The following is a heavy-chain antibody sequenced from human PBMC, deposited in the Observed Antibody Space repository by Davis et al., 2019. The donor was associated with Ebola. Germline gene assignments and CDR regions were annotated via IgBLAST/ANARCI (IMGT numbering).Heavy chain of an antibody. Sequence: GESLKISCQTSGFNFDIYWIAWVRQLAGKGLEWMGIIYPGDSDTRYSPTFQGHVTISADKSTRTAYLQWSSLKASDTAMYYCARRSITIFGVVQTPYYFDYWGQGTLVTVSS. D-gene: IGHD3-3*01. J-gene: IGHJ4*02. CDR1: GFNFDIYW. CDR2: IYPGDSDT. V-gene: IGHV5-51*01. CDR3: ARRSITIFGVVQTPYYFDY.